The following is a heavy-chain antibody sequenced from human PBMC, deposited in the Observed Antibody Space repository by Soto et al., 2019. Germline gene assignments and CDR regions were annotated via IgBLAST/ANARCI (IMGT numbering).Heavy chain of an antibody. J-gene: IGHJ4*02. CDR1: VFSLTTSGVG. Sequence: QITLNESGPTQVKPRQTLTLTCTFSVFSLTTSGVGVGWIRQSPGKAPEGLALIYWDDDKRYSPSPKSRLTITKDTSKNQVVLTMADLDPADTATYYCAHRVLRTVFGLVTTTAIYFDFWGQGTPVAVSS. D-gene: IGHD3-3*01. CDR3: AHRVLRTVFGLVTTTAIYFDF. V-gene: IGHV2-5*02. CDR2: IYWDDDK.